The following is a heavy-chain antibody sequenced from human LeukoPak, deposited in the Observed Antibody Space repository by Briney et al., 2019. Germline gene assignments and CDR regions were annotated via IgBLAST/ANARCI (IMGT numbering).Heavy chain of an antibody. CDR2: INPNSGGT. V-gene: IGHV1-2*02. D-gene: IGHD3-10*01. Sequence: GASVKVSCKASGYTFTGYYMHWVRRAPGQGLEWMGCINPNSGGTNYAQKFQGRVTMTRDTSISTAYMELSRLRSDDTAVYYCTRVRGVRGTNWFDPWGQGTLVTVSS. CDR3: TRVRGVRGTNWFDP. CDR1: GYTFTGYY. J-gene: IGHJ5*02.